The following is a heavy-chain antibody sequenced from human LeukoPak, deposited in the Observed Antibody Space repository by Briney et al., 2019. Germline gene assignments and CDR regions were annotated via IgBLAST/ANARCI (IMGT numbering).Heavy chain of an antibody. V-gene: IGHV4-34*01. Sequence: SETLSLTCAVYGGSFSGYYWSWIRQPPGKGLEWIGEINHSGSTNYNPSLKSRVTISVDTSKNQFSLKLSSVTAADTAVYYCARRATYSSSWYANYYYYYYMDVWGKGTTVTVSS. J-gene: IGHJ6*03. CDR1: GGSFSGYY. CDR2: INHSGST. CDR3: ARRATYSSSWYANYYYYYYMDV. D-gene: IGHD6-13*01.